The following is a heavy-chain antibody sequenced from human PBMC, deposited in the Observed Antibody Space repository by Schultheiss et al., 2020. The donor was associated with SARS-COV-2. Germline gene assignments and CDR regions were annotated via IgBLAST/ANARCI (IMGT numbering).Heavy chain of an antibody. D-gene: IGHD2-2*01. V-gene: IGHV3-33*08. Sequence: GGSLRLSCAASGFTFSNAWMNWVRQAPGKGLEWVAVIWYDGSNKYYADSVKGRFTISRDNSKNTLYLQMNSLRAEDTAVYYCARGGADCSSTSCYASRWFDPWGQGTLVTVSS. CDR3: ARGGADCSSTSCYASRWFDP. CDR2: IWYDGSNK. J-gene: IGHJ5*02. CDR1: GFTFSNAW.